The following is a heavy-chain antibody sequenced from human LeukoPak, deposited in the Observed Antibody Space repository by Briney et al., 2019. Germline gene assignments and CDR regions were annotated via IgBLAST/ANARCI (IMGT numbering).Heavy chain of an antibody. CDR1: GYALTNYY. J-gene: IGHJ4*02. Sequence: GASVKVSCKAAGYALTNYYMHWVRQAPGQGLEWMGIINPGGGSTRYAQKFQGRVTMTTDTSTSTVYMDLSSLSSEDTAVYYCAKSSYYDASGYYREYYFDSWGQGTLVTVSS. D-gene: IGHD3-22*01. V-gene: IGHV1-46*01. CDR3: AKSSYYDASGYYREYYFDS. CDR2: INPGGGST.